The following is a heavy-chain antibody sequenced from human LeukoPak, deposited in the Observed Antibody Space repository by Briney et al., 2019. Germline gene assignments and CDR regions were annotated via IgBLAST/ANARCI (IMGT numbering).Heavy chain of an antibody. D-gene: IGHD4-23*01. CDR3: ARDAWNGNSPLDY. J-gene: IGHJ4*02. CDR1: GGSISSYY. CDR2: IDYSGSA. Sequence: SETLSLTCTVSGGSISSYYWSWIRQSPGKGLEWTGYIDYSGSAYYNPSFKSRVTISVDTAKSQFSLDLRSVTAADTAVYYCARDAWNGNSPLDYWGQGTLVTVSS. V-gene: IGHV4-59*12.